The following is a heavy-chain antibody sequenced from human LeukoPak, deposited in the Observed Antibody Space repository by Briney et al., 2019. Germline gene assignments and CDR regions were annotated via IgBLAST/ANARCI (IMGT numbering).Heavy chain of an antibody. CDR2: IYYSGST. J-gene: IGHJ6*02. Sequence: NPSETLSLTCTVSGGSISSYYWSWIRQPPGKGLEWIGYIYYSGSTNYNPSLKSRVTISVDTSKNQFSLKLSSVTAADTAVYYCARGSHCSSTSCYYYYYYGMDVWGQGTTVTVSS. CDR3: ARGSHCSSTSCYYYYYYGMDV. V-gene: IGHV4-59*08. CDR1: GGSISSYY. D-gene: IGHD2-2*01.